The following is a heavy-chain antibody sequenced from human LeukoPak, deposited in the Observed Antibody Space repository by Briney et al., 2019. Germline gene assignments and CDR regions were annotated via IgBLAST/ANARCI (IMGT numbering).Heavy chain of an antibody. CDR2: IYYSGST. J-gene: IGHJ4*02. CDR3: ARPKTLAPHFDY. CDR1: GGSINNYY. Sequence: SETLSLTCTVSGGSINNYYWSWIRQPPGKGLEWIGYIYYSGSTNYNPSLKSRVTILVDTSKTQFSLKLTSVTAADTAVYSCARPKTLAPHFDYWGQGTLVTVSS. V-gene: IGHV4-59*01.